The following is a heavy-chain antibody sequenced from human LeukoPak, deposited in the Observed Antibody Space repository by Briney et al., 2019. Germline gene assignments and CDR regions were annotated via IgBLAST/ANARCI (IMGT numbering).Heavy chain of an antibody. J-gene: IGHJ3*02. CDR1: GFTFSSYS. D-gene: IGHD1-1*01. CDR2: ISSSSSYI. V-gene: IGHV3-21*04. CDR3: ARVTAPSTTGNSFAFDI. Sequence: GGSLRLSCAASGFTFSSYSMNWVRQAPGKGLEWVSSISSSSSYIYYADSVKGRFTISRDNAKNSLYLQMNSLKTEDTAVYYCARVTAPSTTGNSFAFDIWGQGTMVTVSS.